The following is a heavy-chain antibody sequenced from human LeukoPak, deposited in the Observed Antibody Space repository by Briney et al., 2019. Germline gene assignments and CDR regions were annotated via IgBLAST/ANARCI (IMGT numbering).Heavy chain of an antibody. CDR3: AKGRRQLVLGIRISYYFDY. D-gene: IGHD6-13*01. J-gene: IGHJ4*02. Sequence: GGSLRLSCAASGFTFSSYAMSWVRQAPGKGLEWVSAISGSGGSTYYADSVKGRFTISRDNSKNTLYLQMNSLRAEDTAVYYCAKGRRQLVLGIRISYYFDYWGQGTLVTVSS. CDR1: GFTFSSYA. CDR2: ISGSGGST. V-gene: IGHV3-23*01.